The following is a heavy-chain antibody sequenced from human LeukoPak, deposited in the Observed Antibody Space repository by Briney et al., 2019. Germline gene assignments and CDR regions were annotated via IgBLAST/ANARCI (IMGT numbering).Heavy chain of an antibody. D-gene: IGHD3-22*01. V-gene: IGHV1-18*01. Sequence: ASVKVSCKASGYTFTSYGISWVRQAPGQGLEWMGWISAYNGNTNYAQKLQGRVTMTTDTSTSTAYMELRSLRSDDTAVYYCAREGRYYYDSSGYFDPWAREPWSPSPQ. CDR1: GYTFTSYG. CDR3: AREGRYYYDSSGYFDP. J-gene: IGHJ5*02. CDR2: ISAYNGNT.